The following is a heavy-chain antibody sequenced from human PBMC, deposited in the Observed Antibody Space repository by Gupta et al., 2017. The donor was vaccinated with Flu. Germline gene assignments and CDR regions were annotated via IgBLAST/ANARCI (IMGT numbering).Heavy chain of an antibody. D-gene: IGHD6-13*01. CDR2: MNPNSGNT. CDR3: ARGRKQQLPRPKQRLDYYYGMDV. Sequence: ATGQGLEWMGWMNPNSGNTGYAQKFQGRVTMTRNTSISTAYMELSSLRSEVTAVYYCARGRKQQLPRPKQRLDYYYGMDVWGQGTTVTVSS. J-gene: IGHJ6*02. V-gene: IGHV1-8*01.